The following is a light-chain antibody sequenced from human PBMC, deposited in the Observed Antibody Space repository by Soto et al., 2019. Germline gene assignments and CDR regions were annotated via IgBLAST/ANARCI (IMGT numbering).Light chain of an antibody. CDR2: AAS. CDR1: QGIDTY. CDR3: QKYTSAPFT. V-gene: IGKV1-27*01. Sequence: DIQMTQSPSSLSASVGDRVTITCRASQGIDTYLAWYQQKPGKVPKLLLYAASTLQSGVPSRFSGSGSGTDFTLTISSLQPEDVETYYCQKYTSAPFTFGPGTNVDIK. J-gene: IGKJ3*01.